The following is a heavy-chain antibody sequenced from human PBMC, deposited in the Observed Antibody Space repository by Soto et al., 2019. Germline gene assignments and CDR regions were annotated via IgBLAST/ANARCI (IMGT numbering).Heavy chain of an antibody. D-gene: IGHD2-2*01. CDR3: ARVPDR. V-gene: IGHV4-59*04. CDR1: GGSISSYY. J-gene: IGHJ5*02. Sequence: PSETLSLTCTVSGGSISSYYWSWIRQPPGKGLEWIGTIYYGVNTYYNPSLKSRVTISVDTSKNQFSLELSSVTAADTAVYYCARVPDRWGQGTLVTVSS. CDR2: IYYGVNT.